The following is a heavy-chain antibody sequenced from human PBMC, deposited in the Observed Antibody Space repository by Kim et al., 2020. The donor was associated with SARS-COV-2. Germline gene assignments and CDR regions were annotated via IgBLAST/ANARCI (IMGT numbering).Heavy chain of an antibody. V-gene: IGHV3-11*04. Sequence: KRRFTISRDNDKDSLYLQMNSLGAEDTAVYYCARDGVAVAGTYYYYGMDVWGQGTTVTVSS. D-gene: IGHD6-19*01. J-gene: IGHJ6*02. CDR3: ARDGVAVAGTYYYYGMDV.